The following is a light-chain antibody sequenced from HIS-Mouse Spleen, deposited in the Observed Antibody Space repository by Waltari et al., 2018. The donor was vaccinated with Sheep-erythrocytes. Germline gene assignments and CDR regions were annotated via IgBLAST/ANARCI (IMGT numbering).Light chain of an antibody. J-gene: IGLJ3*02. CDR2: EVS. Sequence: QSALTQPPSASGSPGQSVTISCTGTSSDVGCYNYVSWYQQHPGKAPKLMIYEVSKRHAGVTDRFSGYKSGRTASLTVSGLQAEDEADYYCSSYAGSKNWVFGGGTKLTVL. V-gene: IGLV2-8*01. CDR1: SSDVGCYNY. CDR3: SSYAGSKNWV.